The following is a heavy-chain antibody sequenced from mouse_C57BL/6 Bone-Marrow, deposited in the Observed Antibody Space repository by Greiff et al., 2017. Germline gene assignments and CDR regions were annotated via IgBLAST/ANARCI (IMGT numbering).Heavy chain of an antibody. Sequence: VQVVESGAELAKPGASVKLSCKASGYTFTSYWMHWVKQRPGQGLEWIGYINPSSGYTKYNQKFKDKATLTADKSSSTAYMQLSSLTYEDSAVYYCARWDDGYYGGYWYFDVWGTGTTVTVSS. D-gene: IGHD2-3*01. CDR2: INPSSGYT. J-gene: IGHJ1*03. CDR1: GYTFTSYW. CDR3: ARWDDGYYGGYWYFDV. V-gene: IGHV1-7*01.